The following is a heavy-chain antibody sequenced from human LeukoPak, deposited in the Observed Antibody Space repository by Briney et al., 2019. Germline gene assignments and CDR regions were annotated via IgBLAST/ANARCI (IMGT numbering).Heavy chain of an antibody. D-gene: IGHD3-16*01. J-gene: IGHJ6*03. CDR1: GFTLSSST. CDR3: AKFGGSNSYFYYMDV. Sequence: GGSLRLSCAASGFTLSSSTMSWLRQAPGKGLEWVSAMNGGGGSTSAESVKGRFTISRDNSKNTLYLQMNSLRAEDTAVYYCAKFGGSNSYFYYMDVWGKGTTVTVSS. CDR2: MNGGGGST. V-gene: IGHV3-23*01.